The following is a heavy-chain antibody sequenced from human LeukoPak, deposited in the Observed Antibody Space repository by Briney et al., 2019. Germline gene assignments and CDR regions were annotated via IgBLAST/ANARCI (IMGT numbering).Heavy chain of an antibody. D-gene: IGHD1-26*01. J-gene: IGHJ4*02. CDR3: AGERGRGRDSPWFDY. CDR1: GFTFSSYW. Sequence: GGSLRLSCEVSGFTFSSYWMNWVRQAPGKGLEWVANIKQDGSDKYYVDSVKGRFTISRDNAKNSLYLQMNSLRAEDAAVYYCAGERGRGRDSPWFDYWGQGTLVTVSS. V-gene: IGHV3-7*01. CDR2: IKQDGSDK.